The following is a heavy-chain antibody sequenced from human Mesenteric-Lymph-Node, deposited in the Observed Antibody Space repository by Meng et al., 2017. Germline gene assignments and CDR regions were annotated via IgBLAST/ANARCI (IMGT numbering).Heavy chain of an antibody. CDR1: GGSISSGDYY. D-gene: IGHD4-17*01. CDR2: INHSGRT. J-gene: IGHJ4*02. CDR3: TTLYGDSIS. Sequence: QGQLQESGPGLVKPSQTLSLTCTVSGGSISSGDYYWSWIRQPPGKGLEWIGEINHSGRTNYNPSVKSRVSMSVDKSQNHFSLRLSSVTAADTAVYYCTTLYGDSISWGQGTLVTVSS. V-gene: IGHV4-30-4*03.